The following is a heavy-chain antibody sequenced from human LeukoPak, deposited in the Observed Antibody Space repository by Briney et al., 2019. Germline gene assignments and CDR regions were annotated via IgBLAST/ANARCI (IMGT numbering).Heavy chain of an antibody. CDR3: ARGGGYSSGYPTGMDV. J-gene: IGHJ6*02. CDR1: GFTVSSNY. CDR2: IYSGGST. V-gene: IGHV3-53*04. D-gene: IGHD5-18*01. Sequence: PGGSLRLSCAASGFTVSSNYMSWVRQAPGKGLEWVSVIYSGGSTYYADSVKGRFTISRHNSKNTLYLQMNSLRAEDTAVYYCARGGGYSSGYPTGMDVWGQGTTVTVSS.